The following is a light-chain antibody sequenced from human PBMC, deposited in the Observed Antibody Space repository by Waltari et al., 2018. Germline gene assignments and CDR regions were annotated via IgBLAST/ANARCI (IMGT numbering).Light chain of an antibody. CDR2: VAS. Sequence: EIVMTQSPATLSVSPGERATLSCRASQRVSSNLAWYQQKPGQAPRLLIYVASTRATGIPARFSGSGSGTEFTLTISSLQSEDFAVYYCQQYNNWPPGWTFGQGTKVEIK. CDR1: QRVSSN. V-gene: IGKV3-15*01. CDR3: QQYNNWPPGWT. J-gene: IGKJ1*01.